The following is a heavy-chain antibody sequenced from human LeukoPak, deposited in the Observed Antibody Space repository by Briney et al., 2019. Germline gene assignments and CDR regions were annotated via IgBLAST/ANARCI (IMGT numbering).Heavy chain of an antibody. CDR1: GYTFTRYG. D-gene: IGHD2-2*02. J-gene: IGHJ6*03. V-gene: IGHV1-18*01. Sequence: ASVKVSCKASGYTFTRYGISWVRQAPGQRLEWMGWTSAYNGHTNYTQKLQGRVTMTTDTSTSTAYMELRSLRSDDTAVYFCVRDGHRLYDYYYYYMDVWGKGTTVTISS. CDR3: VRDGHRLYDYYYYYMDV. CDR2: TSAYNGHT.